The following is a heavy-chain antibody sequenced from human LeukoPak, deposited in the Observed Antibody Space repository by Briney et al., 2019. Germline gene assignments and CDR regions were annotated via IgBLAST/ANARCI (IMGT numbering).Heavy chain of an antibody. CDR3: AAGVLTTLILEAFDI. CDR2: IVVGSGNT. J-gene: IGHJ3*02. CDR1: GYTFTNFG. V-gene: IGHV1-58*02. D-gene: IGHD4-17*01. Sequence: GASVKVSCKASGYTFTNFGISWVRQAPGQGLEWIGWIVVGSGNTNYAQKFQERVTITRDMSTSTAYMELSSLRSEDTAVYYCAAGVLTTLILEAFDIWGQGTMVTVSS.